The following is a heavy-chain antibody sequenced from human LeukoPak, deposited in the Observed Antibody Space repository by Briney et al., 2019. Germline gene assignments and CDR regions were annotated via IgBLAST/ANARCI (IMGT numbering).Heavy chain of an antibody. CDR2: TSSSSSTI. CDR3: ARERGSIVATTKPIDY. V-gene: IGHV3-48*04. J-gene: IGHJ4*02. Sequence: GGSLRLSCAASGFTFSSYSMNWVRQAPGKGLEWVSYTSSSSSTIYYADSVKGRFTISRDNAKNSLYLQMNSLRAEDTAVYYCARERGSIVATTKPIDYWGQGTLVTVSS. D-gene: IGHD5-12*01. CDR1: GFTFSSYS.